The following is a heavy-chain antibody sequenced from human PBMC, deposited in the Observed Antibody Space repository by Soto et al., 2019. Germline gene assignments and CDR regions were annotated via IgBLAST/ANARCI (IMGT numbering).Heavy chain of an antibody. J-gene: IGHJ4*02. CDR1: GGTFSSYT. CDR2: IIPILGIA. D-gene: IGHD5-12*01. CDR3: ATTVATISTDY. Sequence: QVQLVQSGAEVKKPGSSVKVSCKASGGTFSSYTIRWVRQAPGQGLEWMGRIIPILGIANYAQKFQGRVTITADKSTSTAYMELSSLRSEDTAVYYCATTVATISTDYWGQGTLVTVSS. V-gene: IGHV1-69*02.